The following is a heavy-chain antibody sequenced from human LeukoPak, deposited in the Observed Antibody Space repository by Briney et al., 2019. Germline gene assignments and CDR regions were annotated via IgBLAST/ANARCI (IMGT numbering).Heavy chain of an antibody. CDR2: INHSGST. CDR3: SRDPKRSYYSLYYYFDF. J-gene: IGHJ4*02. CDR1: GGSFRGYY. D-gene: IGHD3-10*01. V-gene: IGHV4-34*01. Sequence: PPETLSLTCAAYGGSFRGYYWSWIRQPPGKGLEWVGEINHSGSTNFNQSLKSRVTISVDTSKNQFSLKLSSVTAADTAVYYCSRDPKRSYYSLYYYFDFWGQGTLGTVSS.